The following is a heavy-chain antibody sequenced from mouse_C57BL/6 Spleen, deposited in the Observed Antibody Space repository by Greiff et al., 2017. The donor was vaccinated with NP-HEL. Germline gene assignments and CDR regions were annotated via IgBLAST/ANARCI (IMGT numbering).Heavy chain of an antibody. J-gene: IGHJ3*01. CDR1: GFNIKDDY. Sequence: VQLQQSGAELVRPGASVKLSCTASGFNIKDDYMHWVKQRPEQGLEWIGWIDPENGDTEYASKFQGKATITADTSSNTAYLQLSSLTSEDTAVYYCTHRQLRLQGWFAYWGQGTRVTVSA. CDR2: IDPENGDT. CDR3: THRQLRLQGWFAY. V-gene: IGHV14-4*01. D-gene: IGHD3-2*02.